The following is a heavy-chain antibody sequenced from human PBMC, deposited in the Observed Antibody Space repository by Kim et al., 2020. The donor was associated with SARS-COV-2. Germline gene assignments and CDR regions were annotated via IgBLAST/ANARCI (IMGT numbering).Heavy chain of an antibody. D-gene: IGHD3-10*01. Sequence: SVKVSCKASGGTFSSYAISWVRQAPGQGLEWMGGIIPIFGTANYAQKFQGRVTITADESASTAYMELSSLRSEDTAVYYCARDSYYGLGYYYYYGMDVWGQGTTVTVSS. CDR3: ARDSYYGLGYYYYYGMDV. V-gene: IGHV1-69*13. CDR1: GGTFSSYA. J-gene: IGHJ6*02. CDR2: IIPIFGTA.